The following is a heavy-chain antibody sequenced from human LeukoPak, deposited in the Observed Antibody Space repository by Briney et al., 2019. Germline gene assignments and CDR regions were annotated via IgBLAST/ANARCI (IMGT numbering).Heavy chain of an antibody. CDR3: ARDLDSSGWRKAFDI. J-gene: IGHJ3*02. Sequence: GASVTVSCMASGGTFSIYAISWVRQAPGQGLEWMGGIIPIFGTANYAQKFQGRVTITADESTSTAYMELSSLRSEDTAVYYCARDLDSSGWRKAFDIWGQGTMVTVSS. V-gene: IGHV1-69*13. CDR1: GGTFSIYA. D-gene: IGHD6-19*01. CDR2: IIPIFGTA.